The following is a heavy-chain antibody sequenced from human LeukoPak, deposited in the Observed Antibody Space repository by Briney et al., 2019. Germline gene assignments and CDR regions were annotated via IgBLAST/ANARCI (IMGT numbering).Heavy chain of an antibody. CDR2: IFHSGTT. Sequence: SETLSLTCTVSGGSLRTYSWSWIRQPPGEGLEWIGYIFHSGTTNYNPSLKSRVSISLDSSKNQFSLKLRSVTAADTALYYCSRNPERFGDPDAFDLWGQGTVVTVSS. CDR1: GGSLRTYS. CDR3: SRNPERFGDPDAFDL. D-gene: IGHD3-10*01. V-gene: IGHV4-59*01. J-gene: IGHJ3*01.